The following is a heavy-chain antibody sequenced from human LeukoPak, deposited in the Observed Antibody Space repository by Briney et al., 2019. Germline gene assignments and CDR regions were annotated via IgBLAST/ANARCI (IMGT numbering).Heavy chain of an antibody. CDR3: ARVGGPLYYDSSGYLYYSDY. J-gene: IGHJ4*02. Sequence: GGSLRLSCAASGFTFSDYFMSWIRQAPGKGLEWVSYISSSGSTIYYADSVKGRFTISRDNAKNSLYLQMNSLRAEDTAVYYCARVGGPLYYDSSGYLYYSDYWGQGTLVTVSS. CDR1: GFTFSDYF. D-gene: IGHD3-22*01. V-gene: IGHV3-11*04. CDR2: ISSSGSTI.